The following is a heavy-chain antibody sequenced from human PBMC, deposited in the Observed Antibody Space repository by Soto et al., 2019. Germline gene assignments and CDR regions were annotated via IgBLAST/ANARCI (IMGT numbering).Heavy chain of an antibody. V-gene: IGHV3-48*02. CDR2: ISNSRSTT. D-gene: IGHD6-19*01. Sequence: QPGGSLRLSCAASGFTFSSYNMNWVRQAPGKGLEWVSYISNSRSTTYYADSVKGRFTISRDKAKNSLYLQMNSLTDEDTAVYYCAREVSPIAVADYGMDVWGQGTTVTVSS. CDR3: AREVSPIAVADYGMDV. CDR1: GFTFSSYN. J-gene: IGHJ6*02.